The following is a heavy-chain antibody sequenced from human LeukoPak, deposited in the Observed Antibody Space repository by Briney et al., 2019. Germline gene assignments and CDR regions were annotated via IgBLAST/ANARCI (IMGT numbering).Heavy chain of an antibody. CDR3: ARGGIVGASKPSNYYYYGMDV. CDR2: IIPIFGTA. Sequence: GASVKVSCKASGGTFSSYAISWVRQAPGQGLEWMGGIIPIFGTANYAQKFQGRVTITADESTSTAYMELSSLRSGDTAVYYCARGGIVGASKPSNYYYYGMDVWGQGTTVTVSS. V-gene: IGHV1-69*13. J-gene: IGHJ6*02. D-gene: IGHD1-26*01. CDR1: GGTFSSYA.